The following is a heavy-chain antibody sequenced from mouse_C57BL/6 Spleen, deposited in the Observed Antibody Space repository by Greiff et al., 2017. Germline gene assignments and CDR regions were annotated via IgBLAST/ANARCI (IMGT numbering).Heavy chain of an antibody. J-gene: IGHJ2*01. CDR2: ISYSGST. D-gene: IGHD1-1*01. CDR3: ARYYSSFYFDY. Sequence: EVKLMESGPGLAKPSQTLSLTCSVTGYSINSDYWNWIRKFPGKKLEYMGYISYSGSTYYNPSIKSRISITRDTSKNQYYLQLNSVTTEDTATYYCARYYSSFYFDYWGQGTTLTVSS. V-gene: IGHV3-8*01. CDR1: GYSINSDY.